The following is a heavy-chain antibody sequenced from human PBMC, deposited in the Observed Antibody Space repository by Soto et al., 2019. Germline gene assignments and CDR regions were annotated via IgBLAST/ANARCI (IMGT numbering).Heavy chain of an antibody. V-gene: IGHV1-18*01. J-gene: IGHJ6*02. CDR3: ARDRPLIAARPPAYYYYGMDV. CDR1: GYTFTSYG. Sequence: ASVKVSCKASGYTFTSYGISWVRQAPGQGLEWMGWISAYNGNTNYAQKLQGRVTMTTDTSTSTAYMELRSLRSDDTAVYYCARDRPLIAARPPAYYYYGMDVWGQGTTVTVSS. CDR2: ISAYNGNT. D-gene: IGHD6-6*01.